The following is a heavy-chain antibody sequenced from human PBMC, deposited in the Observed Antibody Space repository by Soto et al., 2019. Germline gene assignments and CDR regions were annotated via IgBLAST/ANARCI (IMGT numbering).Heavy chain of an antibody. Sequence: ASVKVSWKASGYTFRTYSMHWVLQAPGQSLEWMGWLNGGTGQTRYSQKFQDRVIITRDTSASTGYMELSSLTSEDTAVYYCARGKGMEENYFYYGLDIWGQGTTVTVSS. D-gene: IGHD1-1*01. CDR3: ARGKGMEENYFYYGLDI. J-gene: IGHJ6*02. CDR2: LNGGTGQT. CDR1: GYTFRTYS. V-gene: IGHV1-3*01.